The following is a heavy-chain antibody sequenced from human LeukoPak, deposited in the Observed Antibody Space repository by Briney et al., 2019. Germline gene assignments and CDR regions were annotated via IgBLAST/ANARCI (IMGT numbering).Heavy chain of an antibody. Sequence: SETLSLTCAVYGGSFCGYYWSWIRQPPGKGLEWIGEINHSGSTNYNPSLKSRVTISVDTPKNQFSLKLSSVTAADTAFYYCASQGHHGKIVGTTLSYFYMDVWGKGTTVTVSS. CDR2: INHSGST. CDR3: ASQGHHGKIVGTTLSYFYMDV. D-gene: IGHD1-26*01. V-gene: IGHV4-34*01. CDR1: GGSFCGYY. J-gene: IGHJ6*03.